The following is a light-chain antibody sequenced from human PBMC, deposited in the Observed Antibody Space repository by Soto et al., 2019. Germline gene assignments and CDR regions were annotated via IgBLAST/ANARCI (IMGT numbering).Light chain of an antibody. J-gene: IGLJ1*01. CDR1: TGAVTSGHY. CDR2: DTS. V-gene: IGLV7-46*01. CDR3: LVIYTGVGEV. Sequence: QDVVTQEPSLTVSPGGTVTLTCGSSTGAVTSGHYPHWFQQKPGQAPRTLIYDTSIKHSWTPARFSGSLLGGKAALTLSGAQPEDEADYYCLVIYTGVGEVFGTGTKVTVL.